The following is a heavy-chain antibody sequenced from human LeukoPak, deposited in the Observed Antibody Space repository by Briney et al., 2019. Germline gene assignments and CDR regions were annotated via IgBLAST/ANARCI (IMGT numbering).Heavy chain of an antibody. CDR2: IIPIFGTA. J-gene: IGHJ6*03. CDR3: ARAQGPDYYYYYMDV. CDR1: GGTFRSYA. Sequence: SVKVSCKASGGTFRSYAINWVRQAPGQGLEWMGGIIPIFGTAISAQKFQGRVTITADEYTNTVYMELSNLRTEDTAVYYCARAQGPDYYYYYMDVWGKGTTVTISS. V-gene: IGHV1-69*13.